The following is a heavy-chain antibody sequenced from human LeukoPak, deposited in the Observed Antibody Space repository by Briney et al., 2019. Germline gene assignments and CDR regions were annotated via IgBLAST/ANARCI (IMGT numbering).Heavy chain of an antibody. J-gene: IGHJ6*02. CDR1: GYTFTSYG. CDR3: ARVSYYGSGSYYTDYYYGMDV. V-gene: IGHV1-18*01. Sequence: GASVKVSCKASGYTFTSYGISWVRQAPGQGLEWMGWISAYNGNTNYAQKLQGRVTMTTDTSTSTAYMELRSLRSDDTAVYYCARVSYYGSGSYYTDYYYGMDVWGQGTTVTVSS. D-gene: IGHD3-10*01. CDR2: ISAYNGNT.